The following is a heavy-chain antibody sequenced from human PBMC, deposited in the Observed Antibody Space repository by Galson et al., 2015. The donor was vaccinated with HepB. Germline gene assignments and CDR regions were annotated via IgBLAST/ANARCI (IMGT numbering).Heavy chain of an antibody. CDR1: GFTFSSYA. CDR2: ISGSGGST. Sequence: SLRLSCAASGFTFSSYAMSWVRQAPGKGLEWVSAISGSGGSTYYADSVKGRFTISRDNSKNTLYLQMNSLRAEDTAVYYCAKGAWEHMIVVVITHLNGMDVWGQGTTVTVSS. D-gene: IGHD3-22*01. V-gene: IGHV3-23*01. J-gene: IGHJ6*02. CDR3: AKGAWEHMIVVVITHLNGMDV.